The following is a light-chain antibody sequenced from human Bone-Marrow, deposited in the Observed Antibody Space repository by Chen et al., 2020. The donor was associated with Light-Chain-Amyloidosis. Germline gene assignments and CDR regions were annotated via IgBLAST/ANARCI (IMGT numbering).Light chain of an antibody. J-gene: IGLJ3*02. CDR1: NIGSAS. CDR3: QVWDRSSDRPV. CDR2: ADS. V-gene: IGLV3-21*02. Sequence: SYVLTQPSSVSVAPGQTPPIACGGNNIGSASVHWYQQTPGQAPLLVVYADSDRPSGIPERLSGSNSGNTATLTISRVEAGDEADYYCQVWDRSSDRPVFGGGTKLTVL.